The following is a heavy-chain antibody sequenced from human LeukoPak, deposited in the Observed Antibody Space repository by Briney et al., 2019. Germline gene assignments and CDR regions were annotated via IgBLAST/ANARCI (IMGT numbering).Heavy chain of an antibody. CDR3: AKGVHKPSEWLRDPSFDY. D-gene: IGHD5-12*01. J-gene: IGHJ4*02. CDR1: GFTFSSYG. Sequence: PGGSLRLSCAASGFTFSSYGMHWVRQAPGKGLEWVAVISYDGSNKYYADSVKGRFTISRDNSKNTLYLQMNSLRAEDTAVYYCAKGVHKPSEWLRDPSFDYWGQGTLVTVSS. CDR2: ISYDGSNK. V-gene: IGHV3-30*18.